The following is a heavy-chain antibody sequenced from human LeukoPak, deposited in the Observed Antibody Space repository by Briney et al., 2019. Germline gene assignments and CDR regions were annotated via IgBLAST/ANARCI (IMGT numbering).Heavy chain of an antibody. Sequence: GASVKVSCKASGGTFSRYAISWVRQAPGQGLEWMGGITPMVDTAKYAQKLQDRVTITTDESASTAYLDLSSLTSEDTAVYYCARGNWSDAFDVWGQGASVTVSS. J-gene: IGHJ3*01. CDR2: ITPMVDTA. V-gene: IGHV1-69*05. CDR1: GGTFSRYA. D-gene: IGHD1-1*01. CDR3: ARGNWSDAFDV.